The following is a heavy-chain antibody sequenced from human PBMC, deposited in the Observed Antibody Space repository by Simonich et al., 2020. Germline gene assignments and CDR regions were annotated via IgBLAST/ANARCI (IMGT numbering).Heavy chain of an antibody. CDR1: GYSISSGYY. Sequence: QVQLQESGPGLVKPSETLSLTCAVSGYSISSGYYWGWIRQPPGKGLGWIGSIYHSGSTYSNPSRKSRVTISVDTSKNQFSLKRSSVTAADTAVYYCARDYYGGNYYFDYWGQGTLVTVSS. D-gene: IGHD2-21*02. V-gene: IGHV4-38-2*02. CDR2: IYHSGST. CDR3: ARDYYGGNYYFDY. J-gene: IGHJ4*02.